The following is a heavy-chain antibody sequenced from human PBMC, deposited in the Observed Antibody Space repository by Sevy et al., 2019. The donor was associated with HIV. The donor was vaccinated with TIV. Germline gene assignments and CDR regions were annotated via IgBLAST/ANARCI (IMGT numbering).Heavy chain of an antibody. CDR3: AKQPSSFED. V-gene: IGHV3-23*01. CDR1: GFTFNIYA. Sequence: GGSLRLSCAASGFTFNIYAMSWVRQAPGKGLEWVSAISGNGVNTKSADSVKGRFTISRDNSKNTLYLHMDNLRAEDMAIYYCAKQPSSFEDWGQGTLVTVSS. J-gene: IGHJ4*02. CDR2: ISGNGVNT.